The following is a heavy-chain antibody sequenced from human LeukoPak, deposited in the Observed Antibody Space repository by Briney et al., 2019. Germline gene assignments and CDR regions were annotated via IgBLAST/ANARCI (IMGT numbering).Heavy chain of an antibody. Sequence: SWVRQSPDKGLEWIGEIDHSGDTNYKWSLRNRVTMSVDRSKNQFSLKLTSVTAADTAVYYCTTYYNILTGYTFDSWGPGTLVTVFS. D-gene: IGHD3-9*01. V-gene: IGHV4-4*02. CDR2: IDHSGDT. J-gene: IGHJ4*02. CDR3: TTYYNILTGYTFDS.